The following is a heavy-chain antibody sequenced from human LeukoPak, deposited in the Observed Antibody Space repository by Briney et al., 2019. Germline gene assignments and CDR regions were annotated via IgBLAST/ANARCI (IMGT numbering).Heavy chain of an antibody. CDR2: ISWNSGSI. J-gene: IGHJ4*02. V-gene: IGHV3-9*01. CDR1: GFTFDDYA. Sequence: GRSLRLSCAASGFTFDDYAMHWVRQAPGKGLEWVSGISWNSGSIGYADSVKGRFTISRDNSRNTLFLQMNSLRAEDTAIYYCAKWGDFDILTGYYVSDFWGQGTLVTVSS. D-gene: IGHD3-9*01. CDR3: AKWGDFDILTGYYVSDF.